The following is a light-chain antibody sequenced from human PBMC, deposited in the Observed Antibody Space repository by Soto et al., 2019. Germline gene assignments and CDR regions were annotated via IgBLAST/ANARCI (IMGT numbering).Light chain of an antibody. J-gene: IGKJ1*01. Sequence: DIQMTQSPSSLSASVGDRVTITCRTSQSIVRYLNWYQQKPGKAPKLLIYAASSLQSGVPLRFSGSGSGTDFTLTINSLQPEDFATYYCQQGYSTPPTFGQGTKVEIK. CDR3: QQGYSTPPT. CDR1: QSIVRY. CDR2: AAS. V-gene: IGKV1-39*01.